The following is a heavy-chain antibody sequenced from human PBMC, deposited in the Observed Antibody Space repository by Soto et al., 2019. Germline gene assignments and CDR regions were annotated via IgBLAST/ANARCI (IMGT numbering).Heavy chain of an antibody. CDR2: MYPGDSDT. J-gene: IGHJ4*02. CDR3: ARLPRDCNKTSCCYADH. V-gene: IGHV5-51*01. D-gene: IGHD3-16*01. CDR1: GYDFNTNW. Sequence: GESLKISCRGSGYDFNTNWFGWVRQLPGRGLEWVGIMYPGDSDTRYNPSLQGHVTLSVDVTVSTAFLQWRSLETSDTGMYFCARLPRDCNKTSCCYADHWGQGTQVTVS.